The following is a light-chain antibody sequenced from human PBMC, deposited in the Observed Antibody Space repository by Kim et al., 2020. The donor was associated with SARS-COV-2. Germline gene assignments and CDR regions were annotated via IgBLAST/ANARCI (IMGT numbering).Light chain of an antibody. J-gene: IGLJ1*01. CDR3: SSYTSSSPLYV. CDR2: DVS. V-gene: IGLV2-14*03. CDR1: SSDVGGYNY. Sequence: QSALTQPASVSGSPGQSITISCTGTSSDVGGYNYVSWYQQHPGKAPKLMTYDVSNRPSGVSNRFSGSKSGNTASLTISGLQAEDEADYYCSSYTSSSPLYVFGTGTKVTVL.